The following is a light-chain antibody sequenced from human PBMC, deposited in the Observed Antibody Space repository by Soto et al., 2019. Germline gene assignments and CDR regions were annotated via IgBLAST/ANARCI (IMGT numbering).Light chain of an antibody. CDR2: AAS. J-gene: IGKJ4*01. V-gene: IGKV1-39*01. CDR3: QQSYSTLLT. CDR1: QSISSY. Sequence: DIPMTQSPSSLSASVGDRVTITCRASQSISSYLNWYQQKPGKAPKILIYAASSLQSGVPSRFSGSGSGTDFTLTISSLQPEDFATYYCQQSYSTLLTFGGGTQVEIK.